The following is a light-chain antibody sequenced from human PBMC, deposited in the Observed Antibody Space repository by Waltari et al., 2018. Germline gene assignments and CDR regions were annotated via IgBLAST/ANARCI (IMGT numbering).Light chain of an antibody. CDR2: GAS. CDR1: QSVSSN. Sequence: EIVMTHSPAALSVSPGGRAILSCRASQSVSSNLAWYQQKPGQAPRLLIYGASTRATGIPARFSGSGSGTEFTLTISSLQSEDFAVYYCQQYNNWPLFGGGTKVEIK. CDR3: QQYNNWPL. V-gene: IGKV3-15*01. J-gene: IGKJ4*01.